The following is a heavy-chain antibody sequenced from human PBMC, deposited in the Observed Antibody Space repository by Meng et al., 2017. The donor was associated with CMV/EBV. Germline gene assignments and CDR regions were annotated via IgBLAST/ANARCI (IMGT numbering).Heavy chain of an antibody. Sequence: GEALKISCASSGFTFSSYSMNWVRQAPGKGLEWVSSISSSSSYIYYADSVKGRFIISRDNAKNSLYLQMNSLRAEDTAVYYCAREGVPAAKTGSFDYWGQGTLVTVSS. D-gene: IGHD2-2*01. V-gene: IGHV3-21*01. CDR2: ISSSSSYI. CDR1: GFTFSSYS. CDR3: AREGVPAAKTGSFDY. J-gene: IGHJ4*02.